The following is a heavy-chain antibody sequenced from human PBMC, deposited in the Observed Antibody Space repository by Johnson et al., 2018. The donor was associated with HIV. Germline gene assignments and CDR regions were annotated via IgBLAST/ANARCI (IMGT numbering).Heavy chain of an antibody. Sequence: VQLVESGGGLVQPGGSLRLSCAASGFNVSSNYMSWVRRAPGKGLEWVSVIYSGGSTYYADSVKGRFTISRDDSKNSLYLQMNSLRAEDTAVYYCARALRMGDYYDSSGPEDAFDIWGQGTMVTVSS. J-gene: IGHJ3*02. CDR3: ARALRMGDYYDSSGPEDAFDI. V-gene: IGHV3-66*02. D-gene: IGHD3-22*01. CDR2: IYSGGST. CDR1: GFNVSSNY.